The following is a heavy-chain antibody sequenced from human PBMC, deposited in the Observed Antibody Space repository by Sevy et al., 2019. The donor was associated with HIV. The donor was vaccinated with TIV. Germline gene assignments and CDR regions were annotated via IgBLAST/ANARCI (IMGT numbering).Heavy chain of an antibody. J-gene: IGHJ6*02. Sequence: ASVKVSCKASGGTFSSYAISWVRQAPGQGLEWMGVVIPRSGTTDSTQKFQDRVTLNADESTITAYMELSRLRSEDTAAYYCARHSHTALVFGYYYGMDVWGQGTTVTVSS. CDR2: VIPRSGTT. CDR1: GGTFSSYA. CDR3: ARHSHTALVFGYYYGMDV. V-gene: IGHV1-69*13. D-gene: IGHD5-18*01.